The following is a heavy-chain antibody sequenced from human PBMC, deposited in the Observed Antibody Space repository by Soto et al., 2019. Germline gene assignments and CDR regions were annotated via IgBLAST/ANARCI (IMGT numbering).Heavy chain of an antibody. V-gene: IGHV2-5*02. D-gene: IGHD3-10*01. J-gene: IGHJ4*02. CDR2: IYWDDDE. CDR3: AHSRNLITEDAQVGDFDY. CDR1: GFSLNTDGEG. Sequence: QITLKESGPTQVKPTQTLTLTCSFSGFSLNTDGEGVGWVRQPPGEALEWLALIYWDDDERYSPSLKTRLTINKDPSKNPVVLIMTNMDPVDTATYYCAHSRNLITEDAQVGDFDYWGQGTLVTVSS.